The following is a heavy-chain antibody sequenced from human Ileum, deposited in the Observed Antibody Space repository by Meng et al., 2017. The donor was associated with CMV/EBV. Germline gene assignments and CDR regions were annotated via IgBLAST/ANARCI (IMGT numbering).Heavy chain of an antibody. Sequence: ASVKVSCKASGYTFTSYDINWVRQATGQGLEWMGWMNPNSGNTGYAQKFQGRVTITRNTSISTAYMELSSLRSEDTAVYYCASGYSSSWYVGWFDPWGQGTLVTVSS. CDR2: MNPNSGNT. CDR1: GYTFTSYD. D-gene: IGHD6-13*01. CDR3: ASGYSSSWYVGWFDP. J-gene: IGHJ5*02. V-gene: IGHV1-8*03.